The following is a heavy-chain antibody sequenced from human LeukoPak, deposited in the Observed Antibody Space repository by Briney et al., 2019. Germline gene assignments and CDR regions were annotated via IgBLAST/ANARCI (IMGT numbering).Heavy chain of an antibody. Sequence: SETLSLTCTVSGGSISDYYWSWIRQPPGKGLEWIGYIYYSGSTNYNPSLKSRVTISVDTSKNQFSLKLSSVTAADTAVYYCARWTMTLDYWGQGTLVTVSS. V-gene: IGHV4-59*08. J-gene: IGHJ4*02. CDR2: IYYSGST. CDR3: ARWTMTLDY. CDR1: GGSISDYY. D-gene: IGHD3-22*01.